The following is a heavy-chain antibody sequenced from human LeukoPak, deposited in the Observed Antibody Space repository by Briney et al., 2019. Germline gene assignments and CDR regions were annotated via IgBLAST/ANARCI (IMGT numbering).Heavy chain of an antibody. CDR1: GFTFSRFG. CDR3: AKEGGASKPFDY. CDR2: ISASGGNT. Sequence: GGSLRLSCEASGFTFSRFGMTWVRQAPGKGLEWVSAISASGGNTYYADSVKGRFTISRDNSKNTLYLQMNSLRAEDTAVYYCAKEGGASKPFDYWGQGTLVTVSS. V-gene: IGHV3-23*01. D-gene: IGHD1-14*01. J-gene: IGHJ4*02.